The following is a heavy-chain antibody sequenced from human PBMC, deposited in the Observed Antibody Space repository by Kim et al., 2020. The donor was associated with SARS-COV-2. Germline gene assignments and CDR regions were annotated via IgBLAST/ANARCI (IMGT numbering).Heavy chain of an antibody. CDR1: GFNFNVRW. CDR3: ARDNFYSMDV. Sequence: GGSLRLSCAASGFNFNVRWIHWVRQAPGKGLVWVSHIVGDGSYTTYADSVKGRFTISRDNARNTVYLQMNSLRADDPAVYYCARDNFYSMDVWGEGTTVT. CDR2: IVGDGSYT. J-gene: IGHJ6*02. V-gene: IGHV3-74*01.